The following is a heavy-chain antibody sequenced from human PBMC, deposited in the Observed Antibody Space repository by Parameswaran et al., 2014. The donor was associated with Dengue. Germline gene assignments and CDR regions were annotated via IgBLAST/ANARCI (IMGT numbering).Heavy chain of an antibody. V-gene: IGHV6-1*01. Sequence: WIRQSPSRGLEWLGRTYYRSKWYRDYAVSVKSRITINPDTSKNQFSLQLNSVTPEDTAVYYCARVCSWCGWFDPWGQGTLVTVSS. J-gene: IGHJ5*02. CDR3: ARVCSWCGWFDP. D-gene: IGHD6-13*01. CDR2: TYYRSKWYR.